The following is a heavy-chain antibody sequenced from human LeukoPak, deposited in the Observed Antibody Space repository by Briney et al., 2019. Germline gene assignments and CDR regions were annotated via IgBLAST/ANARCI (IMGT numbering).Heavy chain of an antibody. CDR2: IYYSGST. D-gene: IGHD3-22*01. V-gene: IGHV4-31*03. Sequence: PSDTLSLTCTVFGGSISSGGYYWSWIRQHPGKGLEWIGYIYYSGSTYYNPSLKSRVTISVDTSKNQFSLKLSSVTAADTAVYYCARDSSGTFDYWGQGTLVTVSS. CDR1: GGSISSGGYY. CDR3: ARDSSGTFDY. J-gene: IGHJ4*02.